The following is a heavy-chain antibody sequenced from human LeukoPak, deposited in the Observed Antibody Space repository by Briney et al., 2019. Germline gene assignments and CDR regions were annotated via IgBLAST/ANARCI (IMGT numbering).Heavy chain of an antibody. CDR1: GGSFSGYY. CDR2: INHSGST. V-gene: IGHV4-34*01. D-gene: IGHD1-26*01. Sequence: PSETLSLTCAVYGGSFSGYYWSWIRQPPGKGLEWIREINHSGSTNYNPSLKSRVTISVDTSKNQFSLKLSSVTAADTAVYYCARGASGSSTQYYFDYWGQGTLVTVSS. CDR3: ARGASGSSTQYYFDY. J-gene: IGHJ4*02.